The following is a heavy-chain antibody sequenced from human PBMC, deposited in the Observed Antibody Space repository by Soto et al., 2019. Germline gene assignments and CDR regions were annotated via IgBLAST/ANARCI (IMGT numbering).Heavy chain of an antibody. CDR1: GYSFTSYW. V-gene: IGHV5-51*01. J-gene: IGHJ5*02. Sequence: GESLKISCKGSGYSFTSYWIGWVRQMPGKGLEWMGIIYPGDSDTRYSPSFQGQVTISADKSISTAYLQWSSLKASDTAMYYCARFFGCCSGGSCSDVNWFDPWGQGTLVTVSS. CDR2: IYPGDSDT. D-gene: IGHD2-15*01. CDR3: ARFFGCCSGGSCSDVNWFDP.